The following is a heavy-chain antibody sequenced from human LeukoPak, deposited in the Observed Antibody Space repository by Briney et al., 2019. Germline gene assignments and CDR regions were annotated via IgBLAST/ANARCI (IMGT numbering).Heavy chain of an antibody. Sequence: GGSLRLSCAAAGFTFSSYAMHSVRQAPGKGLEWVAVISYDGSNKYYADSVKGRFTISRDNSKNTLYPQMNSLRAEDTAVYYCARDEADSGYAHFDYWGQGTLVTVSS. J-gene: IGHJ4*02. D-gene: IGHD5-12*01. CDR1: GFTFSSYA. V-gene: IGHV3-30*04. CDR2: ISYDGSNK. CDR3: ARDEADSGYAHFDY.